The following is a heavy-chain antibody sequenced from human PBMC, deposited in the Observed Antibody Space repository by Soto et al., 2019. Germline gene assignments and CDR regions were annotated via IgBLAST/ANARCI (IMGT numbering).Heavy chain of an antibody. CDR3: ARGTSWQLPFDY. D-gene: IGHD6-13*01. CDR2: ISYSGST. CDR1: SDSISSYY. V-gene: IGHV4-59*01. J-gene: IGHJ4*02. Sequence: SETLSLTCTVSSDSISSYYWSWFRQPPGKRLEWIGYISYSGSTDYNPSLKSRVTISGETSKNQFSLKVSSVTAADTAVYYCARGTSWQLPFDYWGQGTLVTVS.